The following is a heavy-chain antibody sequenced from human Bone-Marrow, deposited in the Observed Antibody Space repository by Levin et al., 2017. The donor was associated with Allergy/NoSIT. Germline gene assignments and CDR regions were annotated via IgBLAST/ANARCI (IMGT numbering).Heavy chain of an antibody. CDR2: IYFDGNT. J-gene: IGHJ4*02. Sequence: PSETLSLTCTVSNGSIRSYSHYWGWIRQSPGKGLEWIGTIYFDGNTYYNPSLKSRVTMSIDTSKSHFSLRLTSVTAADTAVYFCAGGYAGFGGVIDIWGQGKLVIVSS. V-gene: IGHV4-39*07. D-gene: IGHD3-16*02. CDR1: NGSIRSYSHY. CDR3: AGGYAGFGGVIDI.